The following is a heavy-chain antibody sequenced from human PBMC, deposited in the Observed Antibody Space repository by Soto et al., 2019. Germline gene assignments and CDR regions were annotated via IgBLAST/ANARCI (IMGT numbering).Heavy chain of an antibody. Sequence: QITLKESGPTLVKPTQTLTLTCTFSGFSLSTSGVGVGWIRQPPGKALEWLALIYWDDDKRYSPSLKSRLTITNDTSKNQFVLTMTNMDPMDTGTNYCAHYFYGDYEGNGFDSWGQGTLVTVSS. J-gene: IGHJ5*01. CDR2: IYWDDDK. CDR3: AHYFYGDYEGNGFDS. V-gene: IGHV2-5*02. D-gene: IGHD4-17*01. CDR1: GFSLSTSGVG.